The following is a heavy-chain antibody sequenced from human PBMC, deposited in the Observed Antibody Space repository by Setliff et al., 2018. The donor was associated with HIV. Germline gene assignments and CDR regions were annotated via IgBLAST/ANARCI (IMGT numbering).Heavy chain of an antibody. V-gene: IGHV4-59*01. CDR1: GGSISSYY. Sequence: SETLSLTCTVSGGSISSYYWSWIRQPPGKGLEWIGYIYYSGSTNYNPSLKSRVTISVDTSKNQFSLKLSSVTAADTAVYYCARAAGYSSGWPHYYYYYMDVWGKGTTVTVSS. CDR3: ARAAGYSSGWPHYYYYYMDV. D-gene: IGHD6-25*01. J-gene: IGHJ6*03. CDR2: IYYSGST.